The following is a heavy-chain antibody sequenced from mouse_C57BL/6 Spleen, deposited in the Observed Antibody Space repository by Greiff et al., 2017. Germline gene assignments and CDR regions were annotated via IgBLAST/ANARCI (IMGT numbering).Heavy chain of an antibody. V-gene: IGHV1-64*01. J-gene: IGHJ2*01. CDR1: GYTFPSYW. CDR3: ARSLDYYGSSSYYLDY. Sequence: VQLQQPGAELVKPGASVKLSCQASGYTFPSYWMHWVKQRPGQGLEWIGMIHPNSGSTNYHEKFKSKAPLTVDKSSSTAYMQLSSLTSEDSAGYYCARSLDYYGSSSYYLDYWGQGTTLTVSS. CDR2: IHPNSGST. D-gene: IGHD1-1*01.